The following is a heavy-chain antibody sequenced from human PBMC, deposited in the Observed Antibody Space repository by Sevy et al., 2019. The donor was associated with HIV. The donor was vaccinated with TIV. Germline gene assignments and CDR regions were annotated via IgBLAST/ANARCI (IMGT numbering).Heavy chain of an antibody. Sequence: GGSLRLSCAASGFTFRSYGMHWVRQDPGKGLEWVAVISNDGGNQYYADSVKGRFTISRDNSKKTVYLQMNSLRAEDTAVYYCAKDVSDGYNYFLDFWGQGALVTVSS. V-gene: IGHV3-30*18. CDR3: AKDVSDGYNYFLDF. J-gene: IGHJ4*02. CDR2: ISNDGGNQ. D-gene: IGHD5-12*01. CDR1: GFTFRSYG.